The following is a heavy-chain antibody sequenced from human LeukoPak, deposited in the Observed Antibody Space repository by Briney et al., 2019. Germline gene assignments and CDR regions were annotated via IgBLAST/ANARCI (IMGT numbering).Heavy chain of an antibody. CDR1: GYTFTSYG. Sequence: ASVKVSCKASGYTFTSYGISWVRQAPGQGLEWMGWISAYNGNTNYAQKLQGRVTMTTDTSTSTAYMELRSLRSDDTAVYYCARTITMVRGVIRPSYYYMDVWGKGTTVTVSS. J-gene: IGHJ6*03. D-gene: IGHD3-10*01. V-gene: IGHV1-18*01. CDR2: ISAYNGNT. CDR3: ARTITMVRGVIRPSYYYMDV.